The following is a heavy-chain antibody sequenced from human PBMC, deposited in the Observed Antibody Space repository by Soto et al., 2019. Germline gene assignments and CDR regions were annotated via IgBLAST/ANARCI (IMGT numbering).Heavy chain of an antibody. CDR1: GGTFSSYA. V-gene: IGHV1-69*01. CDR2: IIPIFGTA. Sequence: QVQLVQSGAEVKKPGSSVKVSCKASGGTFSSYAISWVRQAPGQGLEGMGGIIPIFGTANYAQKFQGRVTITADESTSTAYMELSSLRSEDTAVYYCARVDVGVGATRGVFDYWGQGTLVTVSS. D-gene: IGHD1-26*01. CDR3: ARVDVGVGATRGVFDY. J-gene: IGHJ4*02.